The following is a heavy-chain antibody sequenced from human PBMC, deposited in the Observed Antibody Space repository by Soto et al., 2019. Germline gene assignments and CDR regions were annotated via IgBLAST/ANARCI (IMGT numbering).Heavy chain of an antibody. V-gene: IGHV1-69*13. J-gene: IGHJ5*02. CDR3: ARDRCSGGSCYGLNWFDP. Sequence: ASVKVSCKASGGTFSSYAISWVRQAPGQGLEWMGGIIPIFGTANYAQKFQGRVTITADESTSTAYMELSSLRSEDTAVYYCARDRCSGGSCYGLNWFDPWGQGTLVTVSS. D-gene: IGHD2-15*01. CDR1: GGTFSSYA. CDR2: IIPIFGTA.